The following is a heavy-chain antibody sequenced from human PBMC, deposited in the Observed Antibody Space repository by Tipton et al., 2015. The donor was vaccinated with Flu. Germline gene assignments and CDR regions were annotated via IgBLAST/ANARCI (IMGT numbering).Heavy chain of an antibody. D-gene: IGHD1-26*01. Sequence: LRLSCAVYGGSFSGYYWSWIRQPPGKGLEWIGEINHSGSTNYNPSLKSRVTISVDTSKNQFSLKLSSVTAAGTAVYYCARVGRELLNAFDIWGQGTMVTVSS. J-gene: IGHJ3*02. CDR3: ARVGRELLNAFDI. V-gene: IGHV4-34*01. CDR1: GGSFSGYY. CDR2: INHSGST.